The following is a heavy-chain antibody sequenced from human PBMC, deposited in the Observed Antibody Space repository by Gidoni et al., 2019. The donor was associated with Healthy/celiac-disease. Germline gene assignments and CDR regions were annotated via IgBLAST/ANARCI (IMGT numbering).Heavy chain of an antibody. V-gene: IGHV3-30-3*01. J-gene: IGHJ4*02. Sequence: QGQLVESGGGVVQAGRHLRRSCAASGCTYSSYAMHWFRRAPGKGLEWVAVISYDGSNKYYADSVKGRFTISRDNSKNTLYLQLNSLRAEDTAVYYCARDGQGGSFLDYWGQGTLVTVSS. CDR2: ISYDGSNK. D-gene: IGHD1-26*01. CDR3: ARDGQGGSFLDY. CDR1: GCTYSSYA.